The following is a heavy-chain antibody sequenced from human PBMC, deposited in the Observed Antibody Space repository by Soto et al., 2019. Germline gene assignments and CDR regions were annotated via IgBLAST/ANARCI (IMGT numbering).Heavy chain of an antibody. CDR1: GFTFSNAW. Sequence: GGSLRLSCAASGFTFSNAWMSWVRQAPGKGLEWVGRIKSKTDGGTTDYAAPVKGRFTISRDDSKNTLYLQMNSLKTEDTAVYYCTTAGPYCSGGSCYSFYWGQGTLVTVSS. J-gene: IGHJ4*02. D-gene: IGHD2-15*01. V-gene: IGHV3-15*01. CDR2: IKSKTDGGTT. CDR3: TTAGPYCSGGSCYSFY.